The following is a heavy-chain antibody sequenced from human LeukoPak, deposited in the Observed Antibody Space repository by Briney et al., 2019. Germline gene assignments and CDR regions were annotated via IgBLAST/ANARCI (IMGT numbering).Heavy chain of an antibody. CDR2: ISSNGGST. V-gene: IGHV3-64D*06. D-gene: IGHD3-22*01. Sequence: PGGSLRLSCSASGFTFRSYVMYWVRQAPGKGLEYVSVISSNGGSTNYADSVKGRFTISRDNSKNTLYLQMSSLRAEDTAVYYCVKGNNYDSSGYQFDYWGQGTLVTVSS. J-gene: IGHJ4*02. CDR1: GFTFRSYV. CDR3: VKGNNYDSSGYQFDY.